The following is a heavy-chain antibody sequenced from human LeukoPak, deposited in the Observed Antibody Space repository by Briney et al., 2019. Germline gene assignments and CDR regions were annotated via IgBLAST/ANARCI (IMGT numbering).Heavy chain of an antibody. D-gene: IGHD3-10*01. CDR1: GFTVSSNY. CDR3: AREGTITIVEFDY. Sequence: GGSLRLSCAASGFTVSSNYMNWVRQAPGKGLEWVSSISSSSSYIYYADSVKGRFTISRDNAKNSLYLQMNSLRAEDTAVYYCAREGTITIVEFDYWGQGTLVTVSS. J-gene: IGHJ4*02. V-gene: IGHV3-21*01. CDR2: ISSSSSYI.